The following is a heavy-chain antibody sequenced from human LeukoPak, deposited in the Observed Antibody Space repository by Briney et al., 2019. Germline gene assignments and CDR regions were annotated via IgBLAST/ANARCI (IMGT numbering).Heavy chain of an antibody. V-gene: IGHV3-23*01. CDR3: AQGEWFGELLYV. Sequence: GGSLRLSCAASGFTFSSYAMSWVRQAPGKGLEWVSAISGSGGSTYYADSVKGRFTISRDNSKNTLYLQMNSLRAEDTAVYYCAQGEWFGELLYVWGQGTLVTVSS. CDR2: ISGSGGST. CDR1: GFTFSSYA. D-gene: IGHD3-10*01. J-gene: IGHJ4*02.